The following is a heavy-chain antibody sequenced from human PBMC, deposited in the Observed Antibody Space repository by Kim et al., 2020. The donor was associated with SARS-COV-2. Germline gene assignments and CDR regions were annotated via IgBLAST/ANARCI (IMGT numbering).Heavy chain of an antibody. V-gene: IGHV3-30-3*01. CDR1: GFTFSSHA. Sequence: GGSLRLSCAASGFTFSSHAMHWVRQAPGKGLEWVAGISYDGSNKDYADSVKGRFTISRDNSKNTLYLQMNSLRAEDTAVYYCARDREEIVVVSAAIRKLASGGIDYYGMDVWGQGTTVTVSS. D-gene: IGHD2-2*02. J-gene: IGHJ6*02. CDR2: ISYDGSNK. CDR3: ARDREEIVVVSAAIRKLASGGIDYYGMDV.